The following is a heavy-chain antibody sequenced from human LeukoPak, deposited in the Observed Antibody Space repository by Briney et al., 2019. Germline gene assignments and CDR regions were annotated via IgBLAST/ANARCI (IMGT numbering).Heavy chain of an antibody. J-gene: IGHJ4*02. CDR2: INHSGST. Sequence: PSETLSLTCAVYGGSFSGYYWSWIRQPPGKGLEWIGEINHSGSTNYNPSLKSRVTISVDTSKNQFSLKLSSVTAADTAVYYCARGLLYGDDDYWGQGTLVTVSS. V-gene: IGHV4-34*01. D-gene: IGHD4-17*01. CDR3: ARGLLYGDDDY. CDR1: GGSFSGYY.